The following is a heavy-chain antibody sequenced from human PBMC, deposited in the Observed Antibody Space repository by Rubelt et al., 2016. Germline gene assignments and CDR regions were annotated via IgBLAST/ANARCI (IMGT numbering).Heavy chain of an antibody. CDR1: GDSISRSGYS. Sequence: QLQLRESGPGLLRPSEALSLSCSVSGDSISRSGYSWAWIRQPPGKGLEWIGVLSYSGYTYYSPSLKSRVTISMDSSENQGSLRLSSVAVAETAVYYCAGRFDTYSYGPTEFDYWGQGILVIVSS. J-gene: IGHJ4*02. CDR3: AGRFDTYSYGPTEFDY. D-gene: IGHD3-10*01. V-gene: IGHV4-39*01. CDR2: LSYSGYT.